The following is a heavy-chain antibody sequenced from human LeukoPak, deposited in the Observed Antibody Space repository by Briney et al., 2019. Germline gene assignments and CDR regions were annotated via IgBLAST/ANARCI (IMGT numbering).Heavy chain of an antibody. D-gene: IGHD6-19*01. CDR2: IYYSGST. Sequence: PSETLSLTCTVPGGPISSSSYYWGWIRQPPGKGLEWIGSIYYSGSTYYNPSLKSRVTISVDTSKNQFSLKLSSVTAADTAVYYCARLSSGSFDYWGQGTLVTVSS. V-gene: IGHV4-39*01. J-gene: IGHJ4*02. CDR1: GGPISSSSYY. CDR3: ARLSSGSFDY.